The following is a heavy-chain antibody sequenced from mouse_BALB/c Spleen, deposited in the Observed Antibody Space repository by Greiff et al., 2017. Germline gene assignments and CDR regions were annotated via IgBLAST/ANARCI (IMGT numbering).Heavy chain of an antibody. Sequence: VQLQQSGAELVKPGASVKMSCKASGYTFTSYWMHWVKQRPGQGLEWIGEIDPSDSYTNYNQKFKGKATLTVDKSSSTAYMQLSSLTSEDSAVYYCARPSFMDYWGQGTSVTVSS. V-gene: IGHV1-69*02. J-gene: IGHJ4*01. CDR2: IDPSDSYT. CDR3: ARPSFMDY. CDR1: GYTFTSYW.